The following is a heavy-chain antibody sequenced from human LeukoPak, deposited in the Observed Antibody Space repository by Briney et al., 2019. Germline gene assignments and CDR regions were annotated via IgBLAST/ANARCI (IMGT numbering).Heavy chain of an antibody. Sequence: GGSLRLSCAASGFTFSTYGMHWVRQAPGKGLEWVAFTRHDGSDKYYADSVKGRFTISRDNSKNTLYLQMNSLRAEDTAVYYCAKDFRRWVVSSDYWGQGTLVTVSS. CDR1: GFTFSTYG. V-gene: IGHV3-30*02. D-gene: IGHD4-23*01. CDR2: TRHDGSDK. J-gene: IGHJ4*02. CDR3: AKDFRRWVVSSDY.